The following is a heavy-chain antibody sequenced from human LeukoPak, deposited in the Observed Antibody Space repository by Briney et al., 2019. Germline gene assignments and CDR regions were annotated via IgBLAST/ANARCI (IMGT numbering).Heavy chain of an antibody. CDR2: ITSSGSII. D-gene: IGHD6-19*01. CDR3: TRTQYSSGWTFDY. J-gene: IGHJ4*02. V-gene: IGHV3-48*03. Sequence: GGSLRLSCAASGFTFSIYEMNWVRQAPGKGLEWVAYITSSGSIIYYADSVKGRFTTSRDNAKNSLYLQMNSLRAEDTAVYYCTRTQYSSGWTFDYWGQGALVTVSS. CDR1: GFTFSIYE.